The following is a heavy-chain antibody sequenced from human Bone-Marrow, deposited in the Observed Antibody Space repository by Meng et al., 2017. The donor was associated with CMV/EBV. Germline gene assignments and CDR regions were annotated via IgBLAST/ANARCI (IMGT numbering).Heavy chain of an antibody. CDR2: VYFGAST. V-gene: IGHV4-39*01. J-gene: IGHJ5*02. CDR3: ARHAYIGWSGPWFDP. Sequence: SETLSLTCTVFGDSISSSGYYWVWIRQPPGQGLEWIGSVYFGASTYYNPSLKSRAAISVDPSKNQCSLRLSSVAAADPALYYCARHAYIGWSGPWFDPWGQGTQVTVSS. D-gene: IGHD3-9*01. CDR1: GDSISSSGYY.